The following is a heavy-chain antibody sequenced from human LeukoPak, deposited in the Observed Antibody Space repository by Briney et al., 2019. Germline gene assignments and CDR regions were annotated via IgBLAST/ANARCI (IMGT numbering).Heavy chain of an antibody. CDR1: GFTFSSYG. CDR2: IWYDGSNK. CDR3: ARPKSYDFWSGYSYPHYGMDV. Sequence: GGSLRLSCAASGFTFSSYGMHWVRQAPGKGLEWVAVIWYDGSNKYYADSAKGRFTISRDNSKNTLYLQMNSLRAEDTAVYYCARPKSYDFWSGYSYPHYGMDVWGQGTTVTVSS. D-gene: IGHD3-3*01. V-gene: IGHV3-33*01. J-gene: IGHJ6*02.